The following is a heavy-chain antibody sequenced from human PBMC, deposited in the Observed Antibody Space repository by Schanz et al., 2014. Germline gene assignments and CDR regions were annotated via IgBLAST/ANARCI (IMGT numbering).Heavy chain of an antibody. D-gene: IGHD1-26*01. CDR2: ISGSGGST. CDR3: AKEVGATLFHWFDP. CDR1: GFTVNTNY. Sequence: EVQLVESGGGLVQPGGSLRLSCAVSGFTVNTNYMSWVRQAPGKGLEWVSAISGSGGSTYYADSVKGRFTISRDNSKNTLYLQLNSLRAEDTAVYYCAKEVGATLFHWFDPWGQGTLVTVSS. V-gene: IGHV3-23*04. J-gene: IGHJ5*02.